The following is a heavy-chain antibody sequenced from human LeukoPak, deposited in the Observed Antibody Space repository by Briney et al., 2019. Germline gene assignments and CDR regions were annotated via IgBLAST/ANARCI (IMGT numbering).Heavy chain of an antibody. J-gene: IGHJ4*02. Sequence: ASVKVSCKASGYTFTSYGISWVRQAPGQGLEWMGWISAYNGNTNYAQKLQGRVTMTTDTSTSAAYMELRSLRSDDTAVYYCASGSYDYVWGSYPRDWGQGTLVTVSS. D-gene: IGHD3-16*02. CDR1: GYTFTSYG. CDR3: ASGSYDYVWGSYPRD. CDR2: ISAYNGNT. V-gene: IGHV1-18*01.